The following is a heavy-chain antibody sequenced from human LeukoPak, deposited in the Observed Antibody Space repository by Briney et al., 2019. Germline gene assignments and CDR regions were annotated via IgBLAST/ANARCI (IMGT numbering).Heavy chain of an antibody. J-gene: IGHJ4*02. Sequence: PGRSLRLSCAASGLSFGTYAMHWVRQTPAKGLEWVAVISDDGIHKFYSDSVKGRFTISRDNSKTMVSLQMNSLRLGDTAVYYCVSGAGGGYSYGYFDYWGQGTLVTVSS. D-gene: IGHD5-18*01. CDR1: GLSFGTYA. V-gene: IGHV3-30*04. CDR3: VSGAGGGYSYGYFDY. CDR2: ISDDGIHK.